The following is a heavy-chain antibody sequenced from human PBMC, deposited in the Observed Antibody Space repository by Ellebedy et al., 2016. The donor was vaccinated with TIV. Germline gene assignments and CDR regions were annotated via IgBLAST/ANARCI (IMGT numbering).Heavy chain of an antibody. CDR3: AYGRSTVTLSYYYYGMDV. J-gene: IGHJ6*02. D-gene: IGHD4-17*01. Sequence: ASVKVSXXASGGTLSSYAISWVRQAPGQGLEWMGGIIPIFGTANYAQKFQGRVTITADKSTSTAYMELSSLRSEDTAVYYCAYGRSTVTLSYYYYGMDVWGQGTTVTVSS. CDR1: GGTLSSYA. V-gene: IGHV1-69*06. CDR2: IIPIFGTA.